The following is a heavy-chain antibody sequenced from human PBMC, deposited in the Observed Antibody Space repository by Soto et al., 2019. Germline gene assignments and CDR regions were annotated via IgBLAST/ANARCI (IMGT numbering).Heavy chain of an antibody. CDR1: GYTFTSYG. CDR3: ARDAGYYYGSGSYYTYYGMDV. J-gene: IGHJ6*02. Sequence: ASVKVSCKASGYTFTSYGISWVRQAPGQGLEWMGWISAYNGNTNYAQKLQGRVTMTTDTSTSTAYMELRSLRSDDTAVYYCARDAGYYYGSGSYYTYYGMDVRGQGTTVTVSS. D-gene: IGHD3-10*01. CDR2: ISAYNGNT. V-gene: IGHV1-18*01.